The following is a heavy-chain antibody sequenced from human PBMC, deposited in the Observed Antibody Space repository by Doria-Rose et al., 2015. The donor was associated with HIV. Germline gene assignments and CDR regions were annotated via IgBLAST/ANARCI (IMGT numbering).Heavy chain of an antibody. V-gene: IGHV4-34*01. CDR3: ARGLKLIVPAAITSTQHAFDI. J-gene: IGHJ3*02. CDR1: GGSLSTYY. CDR2: INDRERESR. Sequence: QVQLQQWGAGLLKPSETLSLTCAVYGGSLSTYYWNWIRQPPGKGLEWIGEINDRERESRNNNPSLESRVTISMDTSKNQFSLKLRSVTGTDTAIYYCARGLKLIVPAAITSTQHAFDIWGQGTVVTVSS. D-gene: IGHD2-2*02.